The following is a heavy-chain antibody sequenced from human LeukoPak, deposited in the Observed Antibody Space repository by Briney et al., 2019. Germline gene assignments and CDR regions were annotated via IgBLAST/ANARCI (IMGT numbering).Heavy chain of an antibody. CDR1: GFTFSAHG. V-gene: IGHV3-30*02. CDR2: IRYEGHYK. CDR3: AKTRGVEGAFDI. J-gene: IGHJ3*02. Sequence: GGSLRLSCVASGFTFSAHGIHWVRQAPGKGLDWVTFIRYEGHYKYYADSVTGRFTVSRDNSKSTVYLQMNNLMTEDTAVYYCAKTRGVEGAFDIWGQGTRVTVSS. D-gene: IGHD2-21*01.